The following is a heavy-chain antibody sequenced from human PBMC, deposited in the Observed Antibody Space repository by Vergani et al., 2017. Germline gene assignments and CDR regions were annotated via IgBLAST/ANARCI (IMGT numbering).Heavy chain of an antibody. Sequence: QVQLVESGGGVVQPGGSLRLSCIASGFTFRIYGMHWVRQAPGKGREWVAFIRYDGTKRFYGDSVKGRFTSSRHNSQTTVFLQMNSLRADDSAVYYCTKAGQYDSDNFHDAWVEGALVTVAS. J-gene: IGHJ1*01. CDR2: IRYDGTKR. CDR3: TKAGQYDSDNFHDA. CDR1: GFTFRIYG. D-gene: IGHD3-22*01. V-gene: IGHV3-30*02.